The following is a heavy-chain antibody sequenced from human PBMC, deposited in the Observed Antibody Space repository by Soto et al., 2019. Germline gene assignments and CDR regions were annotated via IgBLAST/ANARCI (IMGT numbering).Heavy chain of an antibody. D-gene: IGHD3-10*01. J-gene: IGHJ6*02. CDR2: IYYSGST. Sequence: SETLSLTCTVSGGSISSYYWSWIRQPPGKGLEWIGYIYYSGSTNYNPSLKSRVTISVDTSKNQFSLKLSSVTAADTAVYYCARELRYYYGSGIENYGMDVWGQGTTVTVSS. CDR3: ARELRYYYGSGIENYGMDV. CDR1: GGSISSYY. V-gene: IGHV4-59*01.